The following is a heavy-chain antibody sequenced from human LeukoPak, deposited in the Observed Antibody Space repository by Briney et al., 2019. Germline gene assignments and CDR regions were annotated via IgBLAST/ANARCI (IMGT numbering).Heavy chain of an antibody. J-gene: IGHJ5*02. V-gene: IGHV3-30*18. CDR3: AKDGCRITSCHVLVDP. CDR1: GFTFSSYA. D-gene: IGHD2-2*01. CDR2: LSYDGSNK. Sequence: PGRPLRLSCSASGFTFSSYAMHRVRQAPGKGLEWVAVLSYDGSNKYFADSVKGRFTISRDNSKNTLYLQMNGLRAEDTAVYYCAKDGCRITSCHVLVDPWGQGTLVTVSS.